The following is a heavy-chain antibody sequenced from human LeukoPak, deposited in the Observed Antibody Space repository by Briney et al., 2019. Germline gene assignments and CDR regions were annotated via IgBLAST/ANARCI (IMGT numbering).Heavy chain of an antibody. CDR3: ARVAYSSGGGWFDP. D-gene: IGHD6-19*01. J-gene: IGHJ5*02. Sequence: PSETLSLTCTVSGGSISSFYWSWIRQPPGKGLEWIGYIYYSGSTNYNPSLKSRVTISVDTSKNQFSLKLSSVTAADTAVYYCARVAYSSGGGWFDPWGQGTLVTVSS. CDR1: GGSISSFY. V-gene: IGHV4-59*01. CDR2: IYYSGST.